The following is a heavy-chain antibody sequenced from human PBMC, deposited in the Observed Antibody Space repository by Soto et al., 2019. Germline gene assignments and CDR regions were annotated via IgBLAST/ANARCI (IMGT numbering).Heavy chain of an antibody. CDR1: GFTFSDYY. CDR3: ARDWVDMITFGGVIVPPAGAASDAFDI. V-gene: IGHV3-11*01. D-gene: IGHD3-16*02. Sequence: PGGSLRLSCAASGFTFSDYYMSWIRQAPGKGLEWVSYISSSGSTIYYADSVKGRFTISRDNAKDSLYLQMNSLRAEDTAVYYCARDWVDMITFGGVIVPPAGAASDAFDIWGQGTMVTVSS. J-gene: IGHJ3*02. CDR2: ISSSGSTI.